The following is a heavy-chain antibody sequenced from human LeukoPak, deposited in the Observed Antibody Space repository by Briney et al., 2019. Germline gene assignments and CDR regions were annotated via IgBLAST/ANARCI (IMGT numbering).Heavy chain of an antibody. J-gene: IGHJ4*02. CDR2: IWYDGTNK. Sequence: GGSLRLSCAASGFTFSNYALHWVRQSPRKGLEGVALIWYDGTNKYYADSVKGRFTISRDNSKNTVYLQMNSLGVDDTAVYYCARIGSSTWAKPLHFDYWGQGTLVTVSS. D-gene: IGHD2-2*01. V-gene: IGHV3-30*04. CDR1: GFTFSNYA. CDR3: ARIGSSTWAKPLHFDY.